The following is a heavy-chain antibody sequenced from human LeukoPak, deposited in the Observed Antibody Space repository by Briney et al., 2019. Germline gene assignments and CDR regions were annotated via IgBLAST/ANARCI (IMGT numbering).Heavy chain of an antibody. J-gene: IGHJ5*02. Sequence: SETLSLTCTVSGGSISSSSYYWGWIRQPPGKGLEWIGSIYYSGSTYYNPSLKSRVTISVDTSKNQFSLKLSSVTAADTAVYYCARAPGSFGVAFNWFDPWGQGTLVTVSS. V-gene: IGHV4-39*07. CDR1: GGSISSSSYY. D-gene: IGHD3-3*01. CDR2: IYYSGST. CDR3: ARAPGSFGVAFNWFDP.